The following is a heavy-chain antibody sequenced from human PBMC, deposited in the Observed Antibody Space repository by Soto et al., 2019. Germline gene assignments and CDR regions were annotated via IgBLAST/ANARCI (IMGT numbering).Heavy chain of an antibody. D-gene: IGHD5-12*01. CDR3: ARDRRDGYNTFDY. V-gene: IGHV1-46*01. Sequence: GASVKVSCKASGYTFTSYGISWVRQAPGQGLEWMGIISPSDGSTTYAQKFQGRVTMTRDTSTSTVYMELSSLRSEDTAVYYCARDRRDGYNTFDYWGQGTLVTVSS. CDR2: ISPSDGST. J-gene: IGHJ4*02. CDR1: GYTFTSYG.